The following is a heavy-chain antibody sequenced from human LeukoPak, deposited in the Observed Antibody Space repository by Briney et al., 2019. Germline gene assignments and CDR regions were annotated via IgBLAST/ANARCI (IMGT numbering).Heavy chain of an antibody. Sequence: TGGSLRLSCAASGFTFSSYARSWVRQVPGKGLEWVSGISGSGLTTFSADSLMGRFTISRDNSENTLFLQMNGLRAEDTAIYYCAKDGKYDSSGYFYDGYFDSWGQGTLVTVSS. CDR1: GFTFSSYA. V-gene: IGHV3-23*01. CDR2: ISGSGLTT. CDR3: AKDGKYDSSGYFYDGYFDS. D-gene: IGHD3-22*01. J-gene: IGHJ4*02.